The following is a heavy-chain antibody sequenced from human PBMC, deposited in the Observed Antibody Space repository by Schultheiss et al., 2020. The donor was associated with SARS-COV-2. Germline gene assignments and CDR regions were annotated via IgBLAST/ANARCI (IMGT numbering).Heavy chain of an antibody. D-gene: IGHD7-27*01. J-gene: IGHJ4*02. V-gene: IGHV3-23*01. CDR3: AKGGWGSYCDY. CDR1: GFTFSSYG. Sequence: GGSLRLSCAASGFTFSSYGMHWVRQAPGKGLEWVSSITARGDTIYYADSVQGRFTISRDNSKNTLYIQMSGLRVDDTAVYYCAKGGWGSYCDYWGQGTVVTVSS. CDR2: ITARGDTI.